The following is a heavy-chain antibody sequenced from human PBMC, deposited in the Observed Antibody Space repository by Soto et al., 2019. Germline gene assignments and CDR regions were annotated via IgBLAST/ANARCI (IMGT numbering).Heavy chain of an antibody. Sequence: SGPTLVNPTQTLTLTCTFSGFSLSTSGVGVVWIRQPPGKALEWLALIYWDDAKRYSPSLRSRLTITKDTSKTQVVLTMTNMGPMDTGTYYCAYAYDFLSGTNWFDPWGQRTLVTVSS. CDR1: GFSLSTSGVG. V-gene: IGHV2-5*02. D-gene: IGHD3-3*01. CDR3: AYAYDFLSGTNWFDP. CDR2: IYWDDAK. J-gene: IGHJ5*02.